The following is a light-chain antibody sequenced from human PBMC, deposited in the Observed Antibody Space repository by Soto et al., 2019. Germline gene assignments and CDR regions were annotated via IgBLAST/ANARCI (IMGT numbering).Light chain of an antibody. Sequence: EIVLTQSPGTLSLSPGERATLSCRASQSVSNNHLAWYQQKPGQAPRLLIDGASSRATGIPDRFSGSGSGTDFTLTISRLEPEDFAVYYCQQYGSSPITFGQGTRLEIK. CDR2: GAS. CDR3: QQYGSSPIT. CDR1: QSVSNNH. V-gene: IGKV3-20*01. J-gene: IGKJ5*01.